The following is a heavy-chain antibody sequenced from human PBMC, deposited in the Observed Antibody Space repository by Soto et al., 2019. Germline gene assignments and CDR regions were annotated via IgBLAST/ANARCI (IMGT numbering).Heavy chain of an antibody. Sequence: SETLSLTCTVSGGSISSSSYYWGWIRQPPGKGLEWIGSIYYSGSTYYNPSLKSRVTISVDTSKNQFSLKLSSVTAADTAVYYCARHDWGEGPRSAFDIWGQGTMVTVSS. CDR2: IYYSGST. V-gene: IGHV4-39*01. CDR3: ARHDWGEGPRSAFDI. CDR1: GGSISSSSYY. J-gene: IGHJ3*02. D-gene: IGHD3-16*01.